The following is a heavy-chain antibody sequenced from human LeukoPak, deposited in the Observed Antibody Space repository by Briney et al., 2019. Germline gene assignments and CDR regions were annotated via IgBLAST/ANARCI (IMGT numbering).Heavy chain of an antibody. Sequence: ASVNVSCKASGYTFTGYYMHWVRQAPGQGLEWMGRINPNSGGTSYAQKFQGRVTMTRDTSISTAYMELSGLRSDDTAVYYCAREAYYFDSSYPLVAYWGQGTLVTVSS. J-gene: IGHJ4*02. D-gene: IGHD3-22*01. V-gene: IGHV1-2*06. CDR3: AREAYYFDSSYPLVAY. CDR2: INPNSGGT. CDR1: GYTFTGYY.